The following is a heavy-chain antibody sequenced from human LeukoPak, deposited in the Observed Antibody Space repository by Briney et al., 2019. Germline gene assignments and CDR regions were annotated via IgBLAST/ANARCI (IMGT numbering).Heavy chain of an antibody. CDR2: IYRGGST. V-gene: IGHV3-53*01. J-gene: IGHJ4*02. CDR1: GLTVSSNY. Sequence: GGSLRLSCAASGLTVSSNYMSWVRQAPGKGLEWVSLIYRGGSTYYADSVKGRFTISRDNSKNTLYLQMNSLRVEDTAVYYCARHRGYTYGAYDYWGQGTLVTVSS. D-gene: IGHD5-18*01. CDR3: ARHRGYTYGAYDY.